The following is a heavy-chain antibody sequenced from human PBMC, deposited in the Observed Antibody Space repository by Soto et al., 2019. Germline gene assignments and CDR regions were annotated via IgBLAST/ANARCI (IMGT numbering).Heavy chain of an antibody. J-gene: IGHJ5*02. CDR2: IYVTGAV. V-gene: IGHV4-31*03. CDR1: GAALNSGNYY. Sequence: LSLTCSVSGAALNSGNYYWSWIRQVPGKGLGWIGHIYVTGAVDYNPSLRDRITISQDTSERQFSLNLRLVTAADTAVYYCARLRIATNNYKWFDPWGQGTLVTVSS. CDR3: ARLRIATNNYKWFDP. D-gene: IGHD2-21*01.